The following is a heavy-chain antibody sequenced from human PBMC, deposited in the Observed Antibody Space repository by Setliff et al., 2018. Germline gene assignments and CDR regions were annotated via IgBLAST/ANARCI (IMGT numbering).Heavy chain of an antibody. J-gene: IGHJ4*02. V-gene: IGHV3-23*01. CDR1: GFTFSNYA. D-gene: IGHD1-1*01. CDR2: IFGGSSSP. Sequence: GGSLRLSCAASGFTFSNYAVSWVRQAPGKGLEWVSTIFGGSSSPYYADSVKGRFTISRDNSNSEVFLQMDSLRAEDTAVYYCARDQARWLVAAGTFDYWGLGALVTVSS. CDR3: ARDQARWLVAAGTFDY.